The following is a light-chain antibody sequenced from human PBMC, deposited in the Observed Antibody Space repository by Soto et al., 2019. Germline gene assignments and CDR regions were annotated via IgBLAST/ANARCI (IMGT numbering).Light chain of an antibody. Sequence: DIQMTQSPSTLSASVGDRVTITCRASQSISSWLAWYQQKPGKAPNLLIYKASSLESGVPSRFSGSGSGTEFTLTISSLQAEDVAVYYCQQYYDAPQNFGQGTKVEIK. CDR3: QQYYDAPQN. J-gene: IGKJ1*01. V-gene: IGKV1-5*03. CDR1: QSISSW. CDR2: KAS.